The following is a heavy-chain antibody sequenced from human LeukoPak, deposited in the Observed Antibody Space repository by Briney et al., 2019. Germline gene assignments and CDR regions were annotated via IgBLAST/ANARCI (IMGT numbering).Heavy chain of an antibody. Sequence: PSETLSLTCSVSGDSISTYYWSWIRQPPGTVLEWIGYIYYSGNTNYNPSLTSRLTIPVDTSKNQFSLKLSSVTAADTAVYYCARVGAGSFDYWGQGSLVTVSS. J-gene: IGHJ4*02. D-gene: IGHD1-26*01. CDR3: ARVGAGSFDY. V-gene: IGHV4-59*01. CDR1: GDSISTYY. CDR2: IYYSGNT.